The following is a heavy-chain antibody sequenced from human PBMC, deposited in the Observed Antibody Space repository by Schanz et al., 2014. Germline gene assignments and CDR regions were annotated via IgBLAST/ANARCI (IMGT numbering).Heavy chain of an antibody. CDR1: GFTFRNYA. CDR2: ISGSGGST. Sequence: DVQVVESGGDLVQPGGSLKLSCSASGFTFRNYALSWVRQAPGKGLAWVSAISGSGGSTYYADSVKGRFTISRDNSNHTLYLQMNSLRADDTAVYYCAKELRPGTERPRGNFDYWGQGTLVTVSS. V-gene: IGHV3-23*04. D-gene: IGHD6-13*01. J-gene: IGHJ4*02. CDR3: AKELRPGTERPRGNFDY.